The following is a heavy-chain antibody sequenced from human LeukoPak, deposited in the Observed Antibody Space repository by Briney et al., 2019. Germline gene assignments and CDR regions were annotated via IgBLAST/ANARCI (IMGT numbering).Heavy chain of an antibody. D-gene: IGHD2-21*02. V-gene: IGHV3-11*03. CDR3: ASINVGYIVVVTAIPNAFDI. CDR1: GFTFSDYY. CDR2: ISVSGSYT. J-gene: IGHJ3*02. Sequence: PGGSLRLSCAASGFTFSDYYMSWVRQAPGKGLEWISYISVSGSYTNYADSVKGRFTISRDNAKNSLYLQMISLRAEDTAVYYCASINVGYIVVVTAIPNAFDIWGQGTMVTVSS.